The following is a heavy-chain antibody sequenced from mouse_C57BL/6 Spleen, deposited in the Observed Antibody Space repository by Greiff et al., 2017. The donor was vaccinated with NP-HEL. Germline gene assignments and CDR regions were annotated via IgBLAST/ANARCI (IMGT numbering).Heavy chain of an antibody. CDR3: AKSNNWEDFDY. D-gene: IGHD4-1*02. J-gene: IGHJ2*01. CDR2: ISSGSSTI. CDR1: GFTFSDYG. Sequence: EVQRVESGGGLVKPGGSLKLSCAASGFTFSDYGMHWVRQAPEKGLEWVAYISSGSSTIYYADTVKGRFTISRDNAKNTLFLQMTSLRAEDTAMYYCAKSNNWEDFDYWGQGTTLTVSS. V-gene: IGHV5-17*01.